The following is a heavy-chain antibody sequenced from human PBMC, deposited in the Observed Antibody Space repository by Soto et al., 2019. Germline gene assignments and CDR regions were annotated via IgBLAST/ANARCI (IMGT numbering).Heavy chain of an antibody. CDR3: VKVPQSITIFGVVIPCYYGMDV. Sequence: PSETLSLTCTVSGGSISSSSYYWGWIRQPPGKGLEWIGSIYYSGSTYYNPSLKSRVTISVDTSKNQFSLKLSSVTAADTAVYYCVKVPQSITIFGVVIPCYYGMDVWGQGTTVTVSS. CDR1: GGSISSSSYY. V-gene: IGHV4-39*01. J-gene: IGHJ6*02. D-gene: IGHD3-3*01. CDR2: IYYSGST.